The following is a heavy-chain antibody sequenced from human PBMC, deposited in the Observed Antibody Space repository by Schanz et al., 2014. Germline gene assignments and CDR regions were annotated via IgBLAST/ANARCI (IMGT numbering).Heavy chain of an antibody. V-gene: IGHV3-30*02. CDR2: IHYDGTYK. J-gene: IGHJ4*02. CDR3: AKLDGYEEGERVKAEFAD. D-gene: IGHD5-18*01. Sequence: QVHLVESGGGVVQPGGSLRLSCAASGFIFRTYGMHWVRQAPGKGLEWVAFIHYDGTYKYYADSVKGRFTISRDNSENTLYLQMISLRAEDTAVYYCAKLDGYEEGERVKAEFADWGQGTLVAVSS. CDR1: GFIFRTYG.